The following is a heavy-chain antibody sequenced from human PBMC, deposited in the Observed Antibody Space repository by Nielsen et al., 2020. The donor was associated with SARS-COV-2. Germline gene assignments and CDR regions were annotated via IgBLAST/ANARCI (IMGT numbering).Heavy chain of an antibody. V-gene: IGHV4-39*07. Sequence: SETLSLTCTVSGGSISSSSYYWSWIRQPPGKGLEWIGEINHSGSTNYNPSLKSRVTISVDTSKNQFSLKLSSVTAADTAVYYCAVVVPAGNNNWFDPWGQGTLVTVSS. CDR3: AVVVPAGNNNWFDP. J-gene: IGHJ5*02. D-gene: IGHD2-2*01. CDR1: GGSISSSSYY. CDR2: INHSGST.